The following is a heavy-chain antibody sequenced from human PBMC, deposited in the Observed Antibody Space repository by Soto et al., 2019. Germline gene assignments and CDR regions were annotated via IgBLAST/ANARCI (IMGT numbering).Heavy chain of an antibody. D-gene: IGHD2-2*01. CDR3: TKALYCSSTSCYSGGDNFHI. CDR1: GFTFSSYE. V-gene: IGHV3-48*03. CDR2: ISSSGSTI. Sequence: GGSLRLSCAASGFTFSSYEMNWVRQAPGKGLEWVSYISSSGSTIYYADSVKGRFTISRDNAKNSLYLQMNSLRAEDTAVYFCTKALYCSSTSCYSGGDNFHIWGQGTMVTVS. J-gene: IGHJ3*02.